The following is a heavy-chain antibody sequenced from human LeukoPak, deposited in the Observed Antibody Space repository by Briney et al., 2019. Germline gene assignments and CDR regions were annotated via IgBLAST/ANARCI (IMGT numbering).Heavy chain of an antibody. CDR2: IYPDDSDT. CDR3: ARRGYYFDY. V-gene: IGHV5-51*01. J-gene: IGHJ4*02. CDR1: TDIFSNYW. Sequence: GESLKISCKGSTDIFSNYWIGWVRQLPGKGLEWLGIIYPDDSDTRYSPTFQGQVTFSVDESISTAYLQWSRLKASDTGMYYCARRGYYFDYWGQGTLVTVSS.